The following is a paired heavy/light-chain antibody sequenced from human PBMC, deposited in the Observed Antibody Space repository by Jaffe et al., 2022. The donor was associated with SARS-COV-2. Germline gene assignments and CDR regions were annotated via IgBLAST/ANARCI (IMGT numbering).Heavy chain of an antibody. D-gene: IGHD3-10*01. Sequence: EVRLEESGGDLVQPGGSLRLSCAASGFTFNNYAMTWVRQAPGKGLEWVSSIGRNGDDTYYADSVKGRFTISRDNSKNTLYLQMNSLRAEDTALYYCAKYYYGSGSSRWFDPWGQGTLVTVSS. CDR3: AKYYYGSGSSRWFDP. CDR2: IGRNGDDT. J-gene: IGHJ5*02. CDR1: GFTFNNYA. V-gene: IGHV3-23*04.
Light chain of an antibody. J-gene: IGKJ4*01. CDR3: QQSYSAPLT. CDR2: AAS. Sequence: DIQMTQSPSSLSASVGDRVTITCRASQSISSYLNWLQQKPGKAPKLLIYAASSLQSGVPLRFSGSGSGTDFTLTISGLQPEDFATYYCQQSYSAPLTFGGGTKVEIK. V-gene: IGKV1-39*01. CDR1: QSISSY.